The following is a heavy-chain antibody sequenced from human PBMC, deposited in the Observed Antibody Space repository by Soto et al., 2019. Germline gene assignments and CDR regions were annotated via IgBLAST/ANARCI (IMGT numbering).Heavy chain of an antibody. Sequence: QVQLVQSGAEVKKPGASVKLSCKTSGYTFTTIFLHWLRQAPGQRLEWMGWINPANGVTMYSQKFLGRVSNTRDTSATTAYMELTSLTFDDTAVYYCARGPSCGCFDFWGQGTLVTVSS. CDR2: INPANGVT. J-gene: IGHJ4*02. V-gene: IGHV1-3*01. CDR3: ARGPSCGCFDF. D-gene: IGHD5-12*01. CDR1: GYTFTTIF.